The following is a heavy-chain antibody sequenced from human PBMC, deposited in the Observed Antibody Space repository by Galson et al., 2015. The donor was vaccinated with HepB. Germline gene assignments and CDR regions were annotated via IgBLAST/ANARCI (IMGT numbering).Heavy chain of an antibody. V-gene: IGHV3-33*08. Sequence: SLRLSCAASGFTFSGYGMHWVRQAPGKGLEWVAVIWYDGSNRYYADSVKGRFTISRDTSRNTLYLQMNSLRAEDTAVYYCARRVDTAMGEPLHFWGPGTMVTVSS. D-gene: IGHD5-18*01. CDR3: ARRVDTAMGEPLHF. J-gene: IGHJ3*01. CDR2: IWYDGSNR. CDR1: GFTFSGYG.